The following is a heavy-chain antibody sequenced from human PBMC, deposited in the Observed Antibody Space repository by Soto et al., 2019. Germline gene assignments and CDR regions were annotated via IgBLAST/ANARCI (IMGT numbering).Heavy chain of an antibody. V-gene: IGHV4-61*08. CDR3: ARGVITMVRGHYYYYGMDV. J-gene: IGHJ6*02. CDR2: INHSGST. CDR1: GGSVSSGDYY. Sequence: SETLSLTCTVSGGSVSSGDYYWSWIRQPPGKGLEWIGEINHSGSTNYNPSLKSRVTISVDTSKNQFSLKLSSVTAADTAVYYCARGVITMVRGHYYYYGMDVWGQGTTVTVSS. D-gene: IGHD3-10*01.